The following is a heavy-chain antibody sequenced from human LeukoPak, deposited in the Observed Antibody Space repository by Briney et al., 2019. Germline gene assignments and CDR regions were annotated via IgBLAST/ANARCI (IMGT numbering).Heavy chain of an antibody. D-gene: IGHD1-26*01. J-gene: IGHJ4*02. CDR1: GYTFTSCY. CDR2: INPSGGRT. CDR3: ASDVIPGLVGQFDY. V-gene: IGHV1-46*01. Sequence: ASVKVSCKASGYTFTSCYMHWLRQAPGRGLEWMGIINPSGGRTTYAQKFQGRVTMTRDTSTTTVYMELSSLRSDYTAVYYCASDVIPGLVGQFDYWGQGTLVTVSS.